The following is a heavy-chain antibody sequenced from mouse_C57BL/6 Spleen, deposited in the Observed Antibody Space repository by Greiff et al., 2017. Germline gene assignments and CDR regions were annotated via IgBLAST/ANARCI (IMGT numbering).Heavy chain of an antibody. J-gene: IGHJ1*03. CDR1: GYAFSSSW. CDR2: IYPGDGDT. V-gene: IGHV1-82*01. CDR3: ARWGPWYFDV. Sequence: QVQLQQSGPELVKPGASVKISCKASGYAFSSSWMNWVKQRTGKGLEWIGRIYPGDGDTNYNGKFKGKATLTVDKSSSKAYMQLSSPSSEDSVVYFCARWGPWYFDVWGTGTTVTVSS.